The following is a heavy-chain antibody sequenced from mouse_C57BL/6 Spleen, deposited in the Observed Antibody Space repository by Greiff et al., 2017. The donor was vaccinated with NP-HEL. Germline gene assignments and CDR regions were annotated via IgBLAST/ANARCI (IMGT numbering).Heavy chain of an antibody. CDR1: GYSFTGYY. D-gene: IGHD1-1*01. CDR3: ARRGYYGSSYS. J-gene: IGHJ2*01. Sequence: VQLQQSGPELVKPGASVKISCKASGYSFTGYYMHWVKQSSEKSLEWIGEINPSTGGTSYNQKFKGKATLTVDKSSSTAYMQLKSLTSEDSAVYYCARRGYYGSSYSWGQGTTLTVSS. V-gene: IGHV1-43*01. CDR2: INPSTGGT.